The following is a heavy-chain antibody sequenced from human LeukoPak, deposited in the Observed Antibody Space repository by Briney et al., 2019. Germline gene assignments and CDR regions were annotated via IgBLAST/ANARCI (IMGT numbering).Heavy chain of an antibody. CDR1: GYTLTELS. V-gene: IGHV1-24*01. D-gene: IGHD3-22*01. J-gene: IGHJ1*01. CDR3: ATDSLDYDSSGYAN. Sequence: ASVKVSCKVSGYTLTELSMHRVRQPAGKGLEWMGGFDPEDGETIYAQKFQGRVTMTEDTSTDTAYMELSSLRSEDTAVYYCATDSLDYDSSGYANWGQGTLVTVSS. CDR2: FDPEDGET.